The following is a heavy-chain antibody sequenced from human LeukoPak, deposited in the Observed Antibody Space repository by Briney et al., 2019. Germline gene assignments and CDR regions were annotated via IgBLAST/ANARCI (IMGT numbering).Heavy chain of an antibody. CDR3: AASTSYYYYGMDV. D-gene: IGHD2/OR15-2a*01. J-gene: IGHJ6*02. V-gene: IGHV1-2*02. CDR2: INPNSGGT. Sequence: GASVKVSCKASGYTFTGYYMHWVRQAPGQGLEWMGWINPNSGGTNYAQKFQGRVTMTRDTSISTAYMELSRLRSDDTAVYYCAASTSYYYYGMDVWGQGTTVTASS. CDR1: GYTFTGYY.